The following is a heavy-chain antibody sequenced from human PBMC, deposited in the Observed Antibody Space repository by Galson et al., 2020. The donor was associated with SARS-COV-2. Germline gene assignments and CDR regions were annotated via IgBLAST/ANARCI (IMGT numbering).Heavy chain of an antibody. V-gene: IGHV3-7*03. CDR1: GFTFSSYW. D-gene: IGHD5-18*01. Sequence: GGSLRLSCAASGFTFSSYWMSWVRQAPGKGLEWVANIKQDGSEKYYVDSVKGRFTISRDNAKNSLYLQMNSLRAEDTAVYYCAGGLSGYSYGYGMDVWGQGTTVTVSS. CDR2: IKQDGSEK. J-gene: IGHJ6*02. CDR3: AGGLSGYSYGYGMDV.